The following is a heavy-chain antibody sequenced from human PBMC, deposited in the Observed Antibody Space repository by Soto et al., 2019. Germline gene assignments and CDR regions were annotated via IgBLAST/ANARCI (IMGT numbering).Heavy chain of an antibody. CDR1: GGSISSSSYY. Sequence: QLQLQESGPGLVKPSETLSLTCTVSGGSISSSSYYWGWIRQPPGKGLEWMGSMYYSGSTYYNPSLKSRVTISVDTSKNQFSLKLSSVTAADTAVYYCARYTVLMVYAPVGWFDPWGQGTLVTVSS. CDR3: ARYTVLMVYAPVGWFDP. CDR2: MYYSGST. V-gene: IGHV4-39*01. D-gene: IGHD2-8*01. J-gene: IGHJ5*02.